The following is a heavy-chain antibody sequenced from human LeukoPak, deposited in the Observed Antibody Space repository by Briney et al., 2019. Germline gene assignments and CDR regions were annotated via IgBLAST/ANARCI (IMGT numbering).Heavy chain of an antibody. CDR1: GFTFSSHW. J-gene: IGHJ6*02. CDR3: ARRGITISGVLVYHYSGLDV. Sequence: GGSLRLSCAGSGFTFSSHWMDWVRQAPGKGLEWVASIKEDGSEKHYVDSVSGRFTISRDNAKNSLHLQMSSLRAEDTAVYYCARRGITISGVLVYHYSGLDVWGQGTTVTVSS. V-gene: IGHV3-7*01. CDR2: IKEDGSEK. D-gene: IGHD3-3*01.